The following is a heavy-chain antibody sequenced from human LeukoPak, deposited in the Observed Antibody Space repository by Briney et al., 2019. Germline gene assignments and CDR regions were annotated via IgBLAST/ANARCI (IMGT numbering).Heavy chain of an antibody. V-gene: IGHV3-33*01. CDR2: IWYDGSNK. D-gene: IGHD6-19*01. CDR1: GFTFSSYG. Sequence: VESGGGVVQPGRSLRLSCAASGFTFSSYGTHWVRQAPGKGLEWVAVIWYDGSNKYYADSVKGRFTISRDNSKNALYLQMNSLRAEDTAVYYCARDVGPPGYSSGWYFDYYYGMDVWGQGTTVTVSS. J-gene: IGHJ6*02. CDR3: ARDVGPPGYSSGWYFDYYYGMDV.